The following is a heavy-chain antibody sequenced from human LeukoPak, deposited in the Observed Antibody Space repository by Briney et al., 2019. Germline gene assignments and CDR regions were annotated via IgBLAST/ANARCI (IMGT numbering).Heavy chain of an antibody. Sequence: SETLSLTCTVSGGSIGSYYWSWIRQPPGKGLEWIGYIYYSGSTNYNPSLKSRVTISVDTSKNQFSLKLSSVTAADTAVYYCARGSYYYDSSPDYWGQGTLVTVSS. CDR1: GGSIGSYY. CDR3: ARGSYYYDSSPDY. J-gene: IGHJ4*02. CDR2: IYYSGST. D-gene: IGHD3-22*01. V-gene: IGHV4-59*01.